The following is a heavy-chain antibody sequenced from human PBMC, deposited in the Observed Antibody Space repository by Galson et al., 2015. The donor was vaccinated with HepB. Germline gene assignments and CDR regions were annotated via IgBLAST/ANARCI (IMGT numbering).Heavy chain of an antibody. CDR3: AKPRIAAAGTGVFDY. CDR2: ISGSGGST. Sequence: SLRLSCAASGFTFSSYAMSWVRQAPGKGLEWVSAISGSGGSTYYADSVKGRFTISRDNSRNTLYLQMNSLRAEDTAVYYCAKPRIAAAGTGVFDYWGQGTLVTVSS. CDR1: GFTFSSYA. D-gene: IGHD6-13*01. J-gene: IGHJ4*02. V-gene: IGHV3-23*01.